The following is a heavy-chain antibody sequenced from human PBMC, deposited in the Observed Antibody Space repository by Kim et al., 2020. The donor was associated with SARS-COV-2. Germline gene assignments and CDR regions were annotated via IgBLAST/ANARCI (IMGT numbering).Heavy chain of an antibody. CDR3: ARDRLAAAAGFFDQ. V-gene: IGHV3-33*01. Sequence: YGESVRGRFTISRDNSKNTLYLQMNSLRAEDTGVYFCARDRLAAAAGFFDQGGQGTLVTVSS. D-gene: IGHD6-13*01. J-gene: IGHJ4*02.